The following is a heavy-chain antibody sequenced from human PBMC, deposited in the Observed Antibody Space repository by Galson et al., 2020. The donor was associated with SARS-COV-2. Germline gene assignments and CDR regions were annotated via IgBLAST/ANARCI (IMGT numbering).Heavy chain of an antibody. CDR3: VKDYGYDSSGYYPYNAFDI. J-gene: IGHJ3*02. CDR2: ISYDGSNT. D-gene: IGHD3-22*01. Sequence: GESLKISCAASRLRFSTYDMHWVRQAPGKGPEWVAVISYDGSNTYYADSVKGRFTISRDNSKNALFLQMNSLRAEDTAAYYCVKDYGYDSSGYYPYNAFDIWGQGTMVIVSS. V-gene: IGHV3-30*18. CDR1: RLRFSTYD.